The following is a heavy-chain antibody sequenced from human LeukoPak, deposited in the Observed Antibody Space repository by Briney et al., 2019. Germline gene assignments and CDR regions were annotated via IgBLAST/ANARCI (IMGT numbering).Heavy chain of an antibody. V-gene: IGHV1-8*01. J-gene: IGHJ4*02. Sequence: GASVKVSCKASGYTFTSYDINWVRQATGQGLEWMGWMNPNSGNTGYAQKFQGRVTMARNTSISTAYMELSSLRSEDTAVYYCARGGSIAAAAPNWGQGTLVTVSS. CDR1: GYTFTSYD. CDR2: MNPNSGNT. D-gene: IGHD6-13*01. CDR3: ARGGSIAAAAPN.